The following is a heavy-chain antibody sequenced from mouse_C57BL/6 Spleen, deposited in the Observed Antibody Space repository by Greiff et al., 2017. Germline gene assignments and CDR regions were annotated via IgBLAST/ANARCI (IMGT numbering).Heavy chain of an antibody. Sequence: QVQLQQSGAELVRPGASVKLSCKASGYTFTDYYINWVKQRPGQGLEWIARIYPGSGNTYYNEKFKGKATLTAEKSSSTAYMQLSSLTSEDSAVYFCARGRLYSSGYDYYAMDYWGQGTSVTVSS. V-gene: IGHV1-76*01. CDR1: GYTFTDYY. CDR3: ARGRLYSSGYDYYAMDY. J-gene: IGHJ4*01. CDR2: IYPGSGNT. D-gene: IGHD3-2*02.